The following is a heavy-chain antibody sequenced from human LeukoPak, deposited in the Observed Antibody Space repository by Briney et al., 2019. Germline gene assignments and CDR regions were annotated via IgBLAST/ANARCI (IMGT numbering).Heavy chain of an antibody. CDR2: ISGSGGST. V-gene: IGHV3-23*01. J-gene: IGHJ4*02. Sequence: GGSLRLSCAASGFTFSSYAMSWVRQAPGKGLEWVSAISGSGGSTYYADSVKGRFTISRDNSKNTLYLQMNSLRAEDTAVYYCAKATLLWFGACYFDYWGQGTLVTVSS. D-gene: IGHD3-10*01. CDR3: AKATLLWFGACYFDY. CDR1: GFTFSSYA.